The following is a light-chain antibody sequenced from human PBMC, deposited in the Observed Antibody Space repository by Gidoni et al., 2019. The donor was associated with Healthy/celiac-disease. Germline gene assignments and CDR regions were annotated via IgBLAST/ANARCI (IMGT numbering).Light chain of an antibody. J-gene: IGKJ3*01. V-gene: IGKV4-1*01. CDR2: WAS. CDR3: QQYYSTPFT. Sequence: DIVMTQSPDSLAVSLGERATINCKSSQSVLYSSNNKNYLAWYQQKPGQPPNLLIYWASTRESGVPDRFSGSGSGTDFTLTISSLQAEDVAVYYCQQYYSTPFTFGPXTKVDIK. CDR1: QSVLYSSNNKNY.